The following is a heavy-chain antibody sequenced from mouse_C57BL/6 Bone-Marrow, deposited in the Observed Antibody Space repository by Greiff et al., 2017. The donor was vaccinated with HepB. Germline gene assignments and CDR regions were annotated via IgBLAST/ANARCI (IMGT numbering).Heavy chain of an antibody. CDR3: TTDLITTVAVG. V-gene: IGHV14-4*01. J-gene: IGHJ2*01. D-gene: IGHD1-1*01. Sequence: EVQLQESGAELVRPGASVKLSCTASGFNIKDDYMHWVKQRPEQGLEWIGWIDPENGDTEYASKFQGKATITADTSSNTAYLQLSSLTSEDTAVYYCTTDLITTVAVGWGQGTTLTVSS. CDR2: IDPENGDT. CDR1: GFNIKDDY.